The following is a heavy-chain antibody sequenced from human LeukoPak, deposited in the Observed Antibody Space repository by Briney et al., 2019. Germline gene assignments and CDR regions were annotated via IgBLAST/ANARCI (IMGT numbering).Heavy chain of an antibody. V-gene: IGHV3-66*02. Sequence: PGGSLRLSCAASGFTVSSNYMSWLRQAPGKGLVLVSVIYSGGRTYYTDSAQGRFTISRDNSKNTLYLQMNSLRAGDTAVYYCASLYDSSGYYSTGWSYYFDYWGQGTLVTVSS. CDR1: GFTVSSNY. CDR3: ASLYDSSGYYSTGWSYYFDY. CDR2: IYSGGRT. J-gene: IGHJ4*02. D-gene: IGHD3-22*01.